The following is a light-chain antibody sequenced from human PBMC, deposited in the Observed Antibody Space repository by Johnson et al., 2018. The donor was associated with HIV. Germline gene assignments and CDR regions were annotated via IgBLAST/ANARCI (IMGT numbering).Light chain of an antibody. CDR1: SSNIGNNY. CDR2: ENN. V-gene: IGLV1-51*02. J-gene: IGLJ1*01. Sequence: QSVLTQPPSVSAAPGQKVTISCSGSSSNIGNNYVSWYQQLPGTAPKLLIYENNKRPSGIPDRFSGSKSGTSATLGITGLQTGDEADYYCGTWDSSLSASYVFGNGTKVTVL. CDR3: GTWDSSLSASYV.